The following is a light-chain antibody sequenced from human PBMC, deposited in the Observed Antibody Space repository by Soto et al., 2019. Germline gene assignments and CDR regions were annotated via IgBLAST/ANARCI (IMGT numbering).Light chain of an antibody. J-gene: IGLJ2*01. CDR1: STDVGGNNY. CDR2: KVS. Sequence: QSVLTQPPSASASPGQKVTISCTGTSTDVGGNNYVSWHQLHAGKAPKLMIYKVSKRPSVVAYRFSGYKSSNTAPLNVSGRQEEDEDDYYCSSYAGSSHVVFGGGTKLTVL. V-gene: IGLV2-8*01. CDR3: SSYAGSSHVV.